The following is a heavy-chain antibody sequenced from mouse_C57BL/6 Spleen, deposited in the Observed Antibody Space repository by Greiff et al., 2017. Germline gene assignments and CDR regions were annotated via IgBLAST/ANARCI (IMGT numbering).Heavy chain of an antibody. CDR3: AVPYGSSYDWYFDV. V-gene: IGHV1-9*01. Sequence: VQLQQSGAELMKPGASVKLSCKATGYTFTGYWIEWVKQRPGHGLEWIGEILPGSGSTNYNAKFKGKATLTADLSSNTAYLQLSSLTTEDSAIYYCAVPYGSSYDWYFDVWGTGTTVTVSS. CDR1: GYTFTGYW. J-gene: IGHJ1*03. CDR2: ILPGSGST. D-gene: IGHD1-1*01.